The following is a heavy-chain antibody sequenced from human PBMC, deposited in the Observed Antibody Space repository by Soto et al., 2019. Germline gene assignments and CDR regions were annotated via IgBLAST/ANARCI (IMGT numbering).Heavy chain of an antibody. Sequence: EVQLLESGGALVQPGGSLRPSCAASGFPLSTYGMSWVRQAPGKGPERVSSITGTGGDTYYADSVKGRFTSSRDNSNNMLYLQMNSLRVEDTAVYYCARIRGYWYGLDVWGQGTTITVSS. CDR3: ARIRGYWYGLDV. CDR2: ITGTGGDT. V-gene: IGHV3-23*01. J-gene: IGHJ6*02. CDR1: GFPLSTYG.